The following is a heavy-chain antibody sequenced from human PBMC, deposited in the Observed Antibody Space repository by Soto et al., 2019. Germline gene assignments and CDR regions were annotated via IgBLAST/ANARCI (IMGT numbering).Heavy chain of an antibody. CDR3: ARPKYSENYDAFDI. Sequence: GGSLRLSCAASGCTFSSYTRNWVRQAPGKGLEWVSSISSSSTYIYYADAVKCRFTISRHNAKNSLSLQMNYLRAEDTAIYYCARPKYSENYDAFDIWGQGTMVTVSS. J-gene: IGHJ3*02. D-gene: IGHD1-26*01. CDR2: ISSSSTYI. CDR1: GCTFSSYT. V-gene: IGHV3-21*04.